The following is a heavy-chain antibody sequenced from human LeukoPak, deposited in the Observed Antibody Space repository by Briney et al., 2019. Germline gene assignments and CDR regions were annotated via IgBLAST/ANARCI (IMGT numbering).Heavy chain of an antibody. CDR3: ATAQWVHRSSTSCHHNWFDP. CDR1: GYTLPELS. CDR2: FDPEDGET. Sequence: ASVKVSCKVSGYTLPELSMHWVRQAPGKGLAWMGGFDPEDGETIYAQKFQSRVTMTEDTSTDTAYMELSSLRSEDTAVYYCATAQWVHRSSTSCHHNWFDPWGQGTLVTVSS. D-gene: IGHD2-2*01. V-gene: IGHV1-24*01. J-gene: IGHJ5*02.